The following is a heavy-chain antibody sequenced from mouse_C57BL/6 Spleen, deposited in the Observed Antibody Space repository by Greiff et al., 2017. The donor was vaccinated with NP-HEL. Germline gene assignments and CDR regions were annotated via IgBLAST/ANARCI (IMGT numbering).Heavy chain of an antibody. Sequence: EVQLQQSGPELVKPGASVKISCKASGYTFTDYYMNWVKQSHGKSLEWIGDINPNNGGTSYNQKFKGKATLTVDKSSSTAYMELRSLTSEDSAVYYCAPLSPIAPDVWGTGTTVTVSS. CDR3: APLSPIAPDV. J-gene: IGHJ1*03. CDR1: GYTFTDYY. V-gene: IGHV1-26*01. CDR2: INPNNGGT. D-gene: IGHD1-1*01.